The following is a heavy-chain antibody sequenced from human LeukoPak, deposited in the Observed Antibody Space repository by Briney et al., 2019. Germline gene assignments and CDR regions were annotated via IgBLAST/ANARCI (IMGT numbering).Heavy chain of an antibody. V-gene: IGHV4-59*11. D-gene: IGHD4-17*01. CDR1: TDSFSSHY. CDR2: ISYIGST. Sequence: SETLSLTCAVSTDSFSSHYWTWIRQPPGKGLEWNGYISYIGSTNYNPSLKSRVTISIDTSKNQFSLKLSSVTAADTAVYYCARDLVTVTKGFDIWGQGTMVSVSS. CDR3: ARDLVTVTKGFDI. J-gene: IGHJ3*02.